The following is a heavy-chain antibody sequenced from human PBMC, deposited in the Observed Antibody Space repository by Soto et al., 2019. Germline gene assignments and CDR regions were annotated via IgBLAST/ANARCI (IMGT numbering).Heavy chain of an antibody. J-gene: IGHJ4*02. CDR2: IIPIFGTA. CDR1: GGTFSSYA. D-gene: IGHD3-22*01. V-gene: IGHV1-69*13. CDR3: ARDFQYYYDSSGYGY. Sequence: SVKVSCKASGGTFSSYAISWVRQAPGQGLEWMGGIIPIFGTANYAQKFQGRVTITADDSTSTAYMEPSSLRSEDTAVYYCARDFQYYYDSSGYGYWGQGTLVTVSS.